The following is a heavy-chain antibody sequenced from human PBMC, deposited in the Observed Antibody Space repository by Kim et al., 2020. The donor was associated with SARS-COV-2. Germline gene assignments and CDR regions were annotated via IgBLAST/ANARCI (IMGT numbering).Heavy chain of an antibody. CDR3: ARGGIVATMADY. Sequence: GNAKKFQGRVTMTRNTSISKAYMELSSLRSEDTAVYYCARGGIVATMADYWGQGTLVTVSS. D-gene: IGHD5-12*01. V-gene: IGHV1-8*01. J-gene: IGHJ4*02.